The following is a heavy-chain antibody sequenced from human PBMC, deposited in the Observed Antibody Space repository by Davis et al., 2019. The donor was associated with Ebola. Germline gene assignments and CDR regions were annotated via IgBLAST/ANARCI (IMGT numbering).Heavy chain of an antibody. Sequence: ASVKVSCKASGGTFSSYAISWVRQAPGQGLEWMGIINPSGGSTSYAQKFQGRVTMTRDTSTSTVYMELSSLRSEDTAVYYCARGQILLTGPNFDYWGQGTLVTVSS. V-gene: IGHV1-46*01. CDR2: INPSGGST. D-gene: IGHD3-9*01. CDR1: GGTFSSYA. J-gene: IGHJ4*02. CDR3: ARGQILLTGPNFDY.